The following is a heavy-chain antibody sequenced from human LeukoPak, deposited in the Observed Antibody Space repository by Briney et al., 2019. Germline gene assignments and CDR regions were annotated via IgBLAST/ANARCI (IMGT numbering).Heavy chain of an antibody. J-gene: IGHJ4*02. CDR3: ATPGNYYDSSGYSYFDY. D-gene: IGHD3-22*01. V-gene: IGHV1-69*05. CDR1: GGTFSSYA. Sequence: ASVKVSCKASGGTFSSYAISWVRQAPGQGLEWMGRIIPIFGTANYAQKFQGRVTITTDEPTSTAYMELSSLRSEDTAVYYCATPGNYYDSSGYSYFDYWGQGTLVTVSS. CDR2: IIPIFGTA.